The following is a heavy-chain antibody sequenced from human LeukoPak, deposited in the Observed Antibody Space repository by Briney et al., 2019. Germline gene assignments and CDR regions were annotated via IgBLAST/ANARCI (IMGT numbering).Heavy chain of an antibody. CDR1: GVSISSDNW. J-gene: IGHJ4*02. Sequence: SETLSLTCAVSGVSISSDNWWSWVRQPPGKGLEWIGEIYHSGGTNYNPSLTSRVTVSIDKSKNQFSLQLSSVTAADAAVYYCARNGYYVLDYWGQGTLVTISS. D-gene: IGHD3-10*02. CDR3: ARNGYYVLDY. V-gene: IGHV4-4*02. CDR2: IYHSGGT.